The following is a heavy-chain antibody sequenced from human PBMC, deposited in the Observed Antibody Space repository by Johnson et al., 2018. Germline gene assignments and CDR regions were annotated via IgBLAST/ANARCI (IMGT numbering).Heavy chain of an antibody. V-gene: IGHV3-23*04. CDR2: ITDSGRSI. J-gene: IGHJ6*02. Sequence: VQLVQSGGGSVQPGGSLRLSCAASGFTFRDYAMTWVRQAPGKGLQWVSAITDSGRSIYYGDSVRGRFTMSRDNSKNIIYLQMNSLRAEDSAVYYCAGGGNGWPYYYNGMDGWGQGTTVIVSS. CDR1: GFTFRDYA. CDR3: AGGGNGWPYYYNGMDG. D-gene: IGHD3-10*01.